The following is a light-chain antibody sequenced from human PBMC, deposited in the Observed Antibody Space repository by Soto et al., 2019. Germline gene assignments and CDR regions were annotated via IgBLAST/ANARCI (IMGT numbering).Light chain of an antibody. CDR1: SGHSSYA. Sequence: QTVVTQSPSASASLGASVKLTCTLSSGHSSYAIAWHQQQPEKGPRYLMKLVSDGSHTKGDGIPDRFSGSSSGAERYLTISSLKSEDEADYYCQTWGTGIQVFGGGTKVTVL. CDR3: QTWGTGIQV. V-gene: IGLV4-69*01. CDR2: LVSDGSH. J-gene: IGLJ2*01.